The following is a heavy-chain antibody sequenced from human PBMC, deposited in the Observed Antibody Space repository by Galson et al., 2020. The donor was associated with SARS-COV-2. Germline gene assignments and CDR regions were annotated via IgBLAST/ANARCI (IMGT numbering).Heavy chain of an antibody. CDR2: INSDGSST. CDR1: GFTFSTYW. D-gene: IGHD2-15*01. J-gene: IGHJ4*02. Sequence: AVSGFTFSTYWMHWVRQAPGKGLVWVSRINSDGSSTNYADFVKGRFTISRDNAKNTLYLQMNRLRTEDTGIYYCASETPTHSHYFDSWGQGTLVTVSS. V-gene: IGHV3-74*01. CDR3: ASETPTHSHYFDS.